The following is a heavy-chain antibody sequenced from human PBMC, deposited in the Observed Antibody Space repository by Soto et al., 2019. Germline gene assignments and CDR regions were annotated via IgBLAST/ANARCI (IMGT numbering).Heavy chain of an antibody. J-gene: IGHJ6*02. D-gene: IGHD2-15*01. CDR3: AAGIKHIVVVVAATSGGMDV. V-gene: IGHV1-69*01. CDR2: IIPIFGTA. Sequence: QVQLVQSGAEVKKPGSSVKVSCKASGGTFSSYAISWVRQAPGQGLEWMGGIIPIFGTANYAQKFQGRVTITADESTSTAYMELRSLRSEDTVVYYCAAGIKHIVVVVAATSGGMDVWGQGTTVTVSS. CDR1: GGTFSSYA.